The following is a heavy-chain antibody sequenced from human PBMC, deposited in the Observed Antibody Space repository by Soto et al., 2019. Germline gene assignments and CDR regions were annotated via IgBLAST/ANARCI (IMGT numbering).Heavy chain of an antibody. Sequence: ASVKVSCKASGYTFTSYGISWVRQAPGQGLEWMGWISAYNGNTNYAQKLQGRVTMTTDTSTSTAYMELRSLRSDDTAVYYCATRRKTGDAFEIWGQGTMVTVSS. D-gene: IGHD7-27*01. CDR3: ATRRKTGDAFEI. CDR2: ISAYNGNT. V-gene: IGHV1-18*01. J-gene: IGHJ3*02. CDR1: GYTFTSYG.